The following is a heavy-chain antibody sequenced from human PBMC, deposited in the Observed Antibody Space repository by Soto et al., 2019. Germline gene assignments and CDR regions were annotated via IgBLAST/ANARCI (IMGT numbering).Heavy chain of an antibody. CDR2: ISGSGGST. Sequence: PGGSLRLSCAATGFTFSSYPMSWVRQAPGQVLEWVSAISGSGGSTYYADSVKGRSTISRDNSKNTLYLQMNSLRAEDTAVYYCAKDSIFGVANPSYYMDVWGKGTTVTVSS. V-gene: IGHV3-23*01. J-gene: IGHJ6*03. D-gene: IGHD3-3*01. CDR1: GFTFSSYP. CDR3: AKDSIFGVANPSYYMDV.